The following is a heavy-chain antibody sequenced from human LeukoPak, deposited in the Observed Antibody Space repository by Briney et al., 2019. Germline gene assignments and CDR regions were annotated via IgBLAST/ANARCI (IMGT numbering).Heavy chain of an antibody. D-gene: IGHD3-22*01. CDR3: AKDWRTITMIAPQH. CDR2: ISSSSSYI. V-gene: IGHV3-21*01. Sequence: GGSLRLSCAASGFTFSSYSMNWVRQAPGKGLEWVSSISSSSSYIYYADSVKGRFTISRDNSKNTLYLQMNSLRAEDTAVYYCAKDWRTITMIAPQHWGQGTLVTVSS. J-gene: IGHJ1*01. CDR1: GFTFSSYS.